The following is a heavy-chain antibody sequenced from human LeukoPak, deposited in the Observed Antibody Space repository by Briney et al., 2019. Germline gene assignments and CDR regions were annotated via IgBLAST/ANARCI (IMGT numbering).Heavy chain of an antibody. J-gene: IGHJ4*02. V-gene: IGHV4-59*12. CDR2: ISASGTT. D-gene: IGHD1-7*01. CDR3: AREVMGITGTPHIDY. Sequence: SETLSLTCGVPGGSMTSYCWSWIRQAPGKGLEWIGYISASGTTNYNPSLGSRLSISMDASKNQFSLKLSSVTAADTAVYYCAREVMGITGTPHIDYWGQGTLVTVSS. CDR1: GGSMTSYC.